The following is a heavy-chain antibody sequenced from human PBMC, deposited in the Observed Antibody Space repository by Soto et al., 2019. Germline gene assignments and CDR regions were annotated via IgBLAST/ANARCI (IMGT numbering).Heavy chain of an antibody. D-gene: IGHD3-10*01. CDR2: ISYDGSNK. CDR1: GFTFSTYG. CDR3: AKDLGGSGSLHY. J-gene: IGHJ4*02. Sequence: QVQLVESGGGVVQPGRSLRLSFAASGFTFSTYGIHWVRQAPGKGLEWVSVISYDGSNKYYADSVKGRFTISRDNSKNTLYLQMNRLGVEDTAVYYCAKDLGGSGSLHYWGQGTLVTVSS. V-gene: IGHV3-30*18.